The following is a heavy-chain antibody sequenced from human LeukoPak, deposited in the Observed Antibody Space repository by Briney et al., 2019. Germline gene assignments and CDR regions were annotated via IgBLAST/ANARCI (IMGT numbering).Heavy chain of an antibody. D-gene: IGHD5-24*01. V-gene: IGHV1-46*01. CDR2: INPSGGST. Sequence: ASVKVSCKASGYTFTSYYIHWVRQAPGQGLEWMGIINPSGGSTSYAQKFQGRVTMTRDTSTSTVYMELSSLRSEDTAVYYCAREGQMGYYFDYWGQGTLVTVSS. J-gene: IGHJ4*02. CDR3: AREGQMGYYFDY. CDR1: GYTFTSYY.